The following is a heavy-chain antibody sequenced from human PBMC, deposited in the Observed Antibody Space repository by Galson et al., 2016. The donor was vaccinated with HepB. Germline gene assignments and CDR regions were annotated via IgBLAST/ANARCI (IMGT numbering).Heavy chain of an antibody. CDR1: GFTVSSTY. CDR2: IYSGGTT. CDR3: VKDPFFYYGMDV. V-gene: IGHV3-66*01. Sequence: SLRLSCAASGFTVSSTYMNWVRQAPGKGLEWVSIIYSGGTTYQADSVKGRFTISRDNSNNTLYLQMNSLRVEDTAIYYCVKDPFFYYGMDVWGQGTTVTVS. D-gene: IGHD3-3*01. J-gene: IGHJ6*02.